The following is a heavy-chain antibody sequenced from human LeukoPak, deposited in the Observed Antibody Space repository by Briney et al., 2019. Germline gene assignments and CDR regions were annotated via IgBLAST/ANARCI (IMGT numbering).Heavy chain of an antibody. CDR2: ISYDGSNK. V-gene: IGHV3-30*18. J-gene: IGHJ4*02. CDR1: GFTFSDYG. D-gene: IGHD4-17*01. Sequence: PGRSLRLSCAASGFTFSDYGMHWVRQAPGKGLERVAVISYDGSNKYSADSVKGRFTISRDNSKNTLYLQMNSLRAEDTAVYYCAKDEDYGDYVLSYWGQGTLVTVSS. CDR3: AKDEDYGDYVLSY.